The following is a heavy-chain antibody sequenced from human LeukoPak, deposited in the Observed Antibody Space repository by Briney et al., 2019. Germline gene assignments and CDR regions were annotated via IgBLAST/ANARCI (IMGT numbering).Heavy chain of an antibody. J-gene: IGHJ4*02. CDR1: RYTLTSYY. CDR3: ARVRDYYASSDYSDY. Sequence: GASVNVSCKTSRYTLTSYYVSWVRQAPRPAREWMGWISGYNAKTKYVQKFQGRITMTIDTSTTTAYMELRSLTSDDTAVYYCARVRDYYASSDYSDYWGQGTLVTVSS. V-gene: IGHV1-18*04. D-gene: IGHD3-22*01. CDR2: ISGYNAKT.